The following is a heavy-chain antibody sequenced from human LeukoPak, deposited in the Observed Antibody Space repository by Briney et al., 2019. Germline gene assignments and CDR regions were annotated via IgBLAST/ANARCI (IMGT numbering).Heavy chain of an antibody. CDR2: ISWTSDSI. V-gene: IGHV3-9*01. CDR1: GFTFDDYA. J-gene: IGHJ3*02. CDR3: ARDMFDYQRSWAFDI. Sequence: PGGSLRLSCAASGFTFDDYAMHWVRQAPGKDLEWVSGISWTSDSIGYADSVKGRFTISRDNAKNSLYLQMNSLRPEDTALYYCARDMFDYQRSWAFDIWGQGTMVIVSS. D-gene: IGHD3-9*01.